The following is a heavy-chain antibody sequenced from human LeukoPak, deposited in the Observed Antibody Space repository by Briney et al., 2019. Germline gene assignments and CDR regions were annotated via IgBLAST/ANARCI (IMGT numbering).Heavy chain of an antibody. CDR2: ISKDGGHK. Sequence: GGSLRLSCAASGFTFSDCAVHWVRQAPGKGLEWVAIISKDGGHKYYADSVQGRFTISRDNFNSALYLQMNTLRPDDTAVYYCARNPYGEYSFGYWGQGTLVTVSS. D-gene: IGHD4-17*01. V-gene: IGHV3-30*04. CDR3: ARNPYGEYSFGY. CDR1: GFTFSDCA. J-gene: IGHJ4*02.